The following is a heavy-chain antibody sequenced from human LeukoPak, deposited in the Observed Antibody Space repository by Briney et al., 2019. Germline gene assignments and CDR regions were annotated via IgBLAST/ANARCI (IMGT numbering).Heavy chain of an antibody. D-gene: IGHD6-13*01. V-gene: IGHV3-53*01. CDR2: IYSGGST. CDR1: GFTVSSNY. J-gene: IGHJ3*02. CDR3: ARDRLGIAASLGAFDI. Sequence: EGSLRLSCAASGFTVSSNYMSWVRQAPGKGLEWVSVIYSGGSTYYADSVKGRFTISRDNSKNTLYLQMNSLRAEDTAVYYCARDRLGIAASLGAFDIWGQGTMVTVSS.